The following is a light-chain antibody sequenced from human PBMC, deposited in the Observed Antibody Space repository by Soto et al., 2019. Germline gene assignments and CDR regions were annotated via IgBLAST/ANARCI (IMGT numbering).Light chain of an antibody. Sequence: VLTQSPGTLSLSPWDSAALSCRASQSVSSSYLAWYQQKPGQAPRLLIYGASNRATGIQDRFSGSGSGTESTLTIRRLEPEDFAVYYCKQYGSSGTFGQGTKVDI. CDR2: GAS. CDR1: QSVSSSY. V-gene: IGKV3-20*01. J-gene: IGKJ1*01. CDR3: KQYGSSGT.